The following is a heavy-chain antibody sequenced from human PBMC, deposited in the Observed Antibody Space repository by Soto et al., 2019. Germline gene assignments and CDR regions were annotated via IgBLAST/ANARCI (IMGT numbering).Heavy chain of an antibody. CDR2: IYYSGST. D-gene: IGHD3-22*01. J-gene: IGHJ4*02. Sequence: PSETLSLTCTVSGGSISSYYWSWIRQPPGKGLEWIGYIYYSGSTNYNPSLKSRVTISVDTSKNQFSLKLSSVTAADTAVYYCAGQKYYYDSSGYFPFDYWGQGTLVTVSS. CDR3: AGQKYYYDSSGYFPFDY. CDR1: GGSISSYY. V-gene: IGHV4-59*08.